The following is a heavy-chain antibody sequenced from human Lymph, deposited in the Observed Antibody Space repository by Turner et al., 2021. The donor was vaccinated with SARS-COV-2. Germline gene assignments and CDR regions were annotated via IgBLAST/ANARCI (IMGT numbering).Heavy chain of an antibody. D-gene: IGHD3-3*01. Sequence: VQLVYSVAEGKKPGGPLRISCAGSAYSFTTYWTCWGRKMPGKGLEWMGNIYPSDYETRYRPSFKGKVTISADKAISTAYMQWSSLKASDNAMYYCARREWGGSRGHIDYWGQGTLVTVSS. V-gene: IGHV5-51*01. CDR3: ARREWGGSRGHIDY. CDR1: AYSFTTYW. CDR2: IYPSDYET. J-gene: IGHJ4*02.